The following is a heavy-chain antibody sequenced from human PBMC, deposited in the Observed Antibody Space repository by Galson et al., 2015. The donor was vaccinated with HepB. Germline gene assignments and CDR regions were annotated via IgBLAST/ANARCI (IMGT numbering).Heavy chain of an antibody. J-gene: IGHJ5*01. Sequence: SLRLSCAASGFTFSSYWMHWVRQGPGQGLVWVSRMYLDGRTTTYADSVKGRFTISRDNAKNTLYLQMNSLRAEDTAVYYCARAVSSDHNWFDYWGQGTLVTVSS. V-gene: IGHV3-74*01. D-gene: IGHD3-22*01. CDR3: ARAVSSDHNWFDY. CDR1: GFTFSSYW. CDR2: MYLDGRTT.